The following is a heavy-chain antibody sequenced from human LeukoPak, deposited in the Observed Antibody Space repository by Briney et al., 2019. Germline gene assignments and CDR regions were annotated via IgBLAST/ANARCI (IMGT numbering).Heavy chain of an antibody. D-gene: IGHD1-26*01. CDR2: ITSSSSYI. CDR3: ARDRIVGASSRPYFDS. V-gene: IGHV3-21*01. J-gene: IGHJ4*02. Sequence: GGSLRLSCAASGFTLSSYAISWVRQAPGNWLEWVSSITSSSSYIYYADSSRGRFTISRDNAKNSLSLQMNSLRDEDTAVYYCARDRIVGASSRPYFDSWGQGTLVTVSS. CDR1: GFTLSSYA.